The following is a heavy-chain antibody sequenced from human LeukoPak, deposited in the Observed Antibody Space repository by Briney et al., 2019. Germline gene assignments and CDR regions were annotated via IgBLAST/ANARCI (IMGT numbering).Heavy chain of an antibody. V-gene: IGHV3-30*18. Sequence: GGSLRLSCAASGFTFSSYGMHWVRQAPGKGLEWVAVISYDGSNKYYADSVKGRFTISRDNSKNTLYLQMNSLRAEDTAVYYCAKRFLDHFDYWGQGTLVTVSS. CDR1: GFTFSSYG. D-gene: IGHD1-1*01. J-gene: IGHJ4*02. CDR2: ISYDGSNK. CDR3: AKRFLDHFDY.